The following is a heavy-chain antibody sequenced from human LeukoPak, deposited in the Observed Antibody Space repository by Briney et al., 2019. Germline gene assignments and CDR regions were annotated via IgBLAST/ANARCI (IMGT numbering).Heavy chain of an antibody. CDR1: GGSISDYY. CDR3: ARSAPYYDFWTGYYDALYYMDV. V-gene: IGHV4-59*01. J-gene: IGHJ6*03. CDR2: IRNRGST. D-gene: IGHD3-3*01. Sequence: SETLSLTCTVSGGSISDYYRSWIRQPPGKGLESIGYIRNRGSTNYNPSLKSRVTISVDTSKNQFSLKLRSVTAADTAVYYCARSAPYYDFWTGYYDALYYMDVWGKGTTVTVSS.